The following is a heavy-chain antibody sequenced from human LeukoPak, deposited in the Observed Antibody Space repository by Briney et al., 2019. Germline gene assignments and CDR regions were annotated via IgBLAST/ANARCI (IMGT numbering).Heavy chain of an antibody. CDR1: GFTFSDYY. CDR2: ISSSSSTI. J-gene: IGHJ4*02. D-gene: IGHD6-6*01. V-gene: IGHV3-11*01. CDR3: ARDSYSSSAGVDY. Sequence: PGGSLRLSCAASGFTFSDYYMSWIRQAPGKGLEWVSYISSSSSTIYYADSVKGRFTISRDNAKNSLYLQMNSLRAEDTAVYYCARDSYSSSAGVDYWGQGTLVTVSS.